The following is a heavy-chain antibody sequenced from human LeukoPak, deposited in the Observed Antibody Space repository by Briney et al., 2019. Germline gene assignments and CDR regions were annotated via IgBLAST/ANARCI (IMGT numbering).Heavy chain of an antibody. Sequence: GRSLKLSCTASGFRFGDYAMSRVRQAPGKGPEWVGFIRSKGYGGTTEYAASVKGRFTISRDDSKSNAYLQMNSLKTEDTAVYYCTRGFWGTGSPGEKWGQGTLVTVSS. CDR1: GFRFGDYA. V-gene: IGHV3-49*04. CDR3: TRGFWGTGSPGEK. D-gene: IGHD1-1*01. CDR2: IRSKGYGGTT. J-gene: IGHJ4*02.